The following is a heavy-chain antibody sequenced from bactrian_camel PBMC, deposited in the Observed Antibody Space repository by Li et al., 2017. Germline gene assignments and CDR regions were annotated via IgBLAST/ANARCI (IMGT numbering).Heavy chain of an antibody. J-gene: IGHJ4*01. V-gene: IGHV3S53*01. Sequence: VQLVESGGGSVQPGGSMRLSCEISEYTRSTYCMAWFRQGPGKRREGVATLGNDGSIDYANSVKGRFTISQDKAKNTLYLQMNSLKPEDTAMYYCAADPVVCTWCSGAQCPERFCCWGQGTQVTVS. D-gene: IGHD2*01. CDR2: LGNDGSI. CDR1: EYTRSTYC. CDR3: AADPVVCTWCSGAQCPERFCC.